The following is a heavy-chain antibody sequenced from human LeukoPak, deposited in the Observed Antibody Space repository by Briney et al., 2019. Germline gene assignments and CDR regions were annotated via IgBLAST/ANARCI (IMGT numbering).Heavy chain of an antibody. V-gene: IGHV3-48*01. Sequence: GGSLRLSCAASGFTFSSYSMNWVRQAPGKGLEGVSYISSSSSTIYYAASVKGRFTISRENAKNSLYLQMNSLRAEDTAVYYCAREPPYYDILTGPDYWGQGTLVTVPS. CDR1: GFTFSSYS. CDR3: AREPPYYDILTGPDY. J-gene: IGHJ4*02. D-gene: IGHD3-9*01. CDR2: ISSSSSTI.